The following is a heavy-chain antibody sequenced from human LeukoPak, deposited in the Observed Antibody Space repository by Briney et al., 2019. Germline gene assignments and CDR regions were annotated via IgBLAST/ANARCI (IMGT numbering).Heavy chain of an antibody. CDR3: AKHISDTGAYYAFDY. D-gene: IGHD3-10*01. Sequence: PGGSLRLSCVACGFTFSKYAMTWVRQAPGKGLEWVSAITASATTTYYAASVKGRFTISRDDSKNTLSLQMDSLSAEDTALYYCAKHISDTGAYYAFDYWGQGDLVTVSS. V-gene: IGHV3-23*01. CDR1: GFTFSKYA. J-gene: IGHJ4*02. CDR2: ITASATTT.